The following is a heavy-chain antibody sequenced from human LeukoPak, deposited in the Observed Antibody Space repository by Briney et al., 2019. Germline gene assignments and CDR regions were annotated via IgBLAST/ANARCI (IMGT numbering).Heavy chain of an antibody. J-gene: IGHJ3*02. D-gene: IGHD6-13*01. CDR3: ARRAAAARYPGHDAFDI. V-gene: IGHV4-59*08. Sequence: SETLSLTCTVSGGSISNNYWGWIRQPPGKGLEWFGYMYYSGSTNYNPSLKSRVTISVDTSKNQFSLKLSSVTAADTAVYYCARRAAAARYPGHDAFDIWGQGTMVTVSS. CDR1: GGSISNNY. CDR2: MYYSGST.